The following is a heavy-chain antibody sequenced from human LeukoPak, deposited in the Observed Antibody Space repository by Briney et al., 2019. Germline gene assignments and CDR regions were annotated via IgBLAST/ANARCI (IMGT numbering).Heavy chain of an antibody. CDR3: AKGDRYGDYVEFGHYYFDY. CDR1: GFTFSTSA. V-gene: IGHV3-23*01. CDR2: ISGSGGST. J-gene: IGHJ4*02. Sequence: GGSLRLSCAASGFTFSTSAMSWVRQAPGKGLEWVSAISGSGGSTYYADSVKGRFTISRDNSKNTLYLQMNSLRAEDTAVYYCAKGDRYGDYVEFGHYYFDYWGQGTLVTVSS. D-gene: IGHD4-17*01.